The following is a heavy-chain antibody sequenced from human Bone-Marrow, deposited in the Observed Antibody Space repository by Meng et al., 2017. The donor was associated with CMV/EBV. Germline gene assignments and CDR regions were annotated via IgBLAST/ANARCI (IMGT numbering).Heavy chain of an antibody. CDR1: GFTFRNYA. J-gene: IGHJ3*01. V-gene: IGHV3-23*03. Sequence: GESLKISCAASGFTFRNYAMTWVRQAPGKGLEWVSIIYSGDGDTFYVDSVKGRFTISRDDSKNTVSLQMDSLRADDTAVYYCAKGLIVARSDAFDFWGPGTTVTVSS. CDR2: IYSGDGDT. CDR3: AKGLIVARSDAFDF. D-gene: IGHD6-6*01.